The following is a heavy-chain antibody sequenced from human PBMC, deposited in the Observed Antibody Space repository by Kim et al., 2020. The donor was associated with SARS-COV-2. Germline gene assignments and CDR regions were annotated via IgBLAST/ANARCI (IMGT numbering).Heavy chain of an antibody. CDR2: K. Sequence: KYYADSVKGRFTITRDNSKNTLYLQMNSLRAEDTAVYYWAKAVAGTGFDYWGQGTLVTVSS. CDR3: AKAVAGTGFDY. J-gene: IGHJ4*02. D-gene: IGHD6-19*01. V-gene: IGHV3-30*02.